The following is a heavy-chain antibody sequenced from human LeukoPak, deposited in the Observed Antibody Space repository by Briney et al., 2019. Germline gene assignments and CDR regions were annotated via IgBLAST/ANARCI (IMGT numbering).Heavy chain of an antibody. CDR1: GFTFSSFA. CDR3: AKARLYCSSGTCSDHPATLTGMDV. Sequence: PGGYLRLSCTASGFTFSSFAMHWVRQAPGKGLEWVSLITNSGVTTHYADSVKGRFTISRDNSRSTLYLQLNSLRADDTALYYCAKARLYCSSGTCSDHPATLTGMDVWGQGTTVTVSS. J-gene: IGHJ6*02. CDR2: ITNSGVTT. D-gene: IGHD2-15*01. V-gene: IGHV3-23*01.